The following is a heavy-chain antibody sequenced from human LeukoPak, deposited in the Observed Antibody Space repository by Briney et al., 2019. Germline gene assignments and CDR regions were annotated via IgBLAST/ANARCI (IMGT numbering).Heavy chain of an antibody. Sequence: PSETLSRTCTVSGGSISSGDYYWSWIRQPPGKGLEWIGYIYYSGSTYYNPSLKSRVTISVDTSKNQFSLKLSSVTAADTAVYYCARSRTIYSGRPFDYWGQGTLVTVSS. V-gene: IGHV4-30-4*08. D-gene: IGHD1-26*01. CDR1: GGSISSGDYY. CDR2: IYYSGST. CDR3: ARSRTIYSGRPFDY. J-gene: IGHJ4*02.